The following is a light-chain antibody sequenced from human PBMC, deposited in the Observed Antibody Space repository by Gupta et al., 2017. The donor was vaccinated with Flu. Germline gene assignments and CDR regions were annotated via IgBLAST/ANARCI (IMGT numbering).Light chain of an antibody. J-gene: IGLJ1*01. CDR2: GNT. V-gene: IGLV1-40*01. CDR1: SSNIGAGYD. CDR3: QAYDSSLSALYV. Sequence: TISCTGSSSNIGAGYDVHWYQQLPGTAPNLLIYGNTNRPSGVPERFSGSKSGTSASLAITGLQAEDEADYYCQAYDSSLSALYVFGTGTKVTVL.